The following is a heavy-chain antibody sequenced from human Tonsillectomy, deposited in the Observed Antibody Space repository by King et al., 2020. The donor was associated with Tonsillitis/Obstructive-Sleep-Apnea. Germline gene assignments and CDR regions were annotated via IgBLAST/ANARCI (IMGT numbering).Heavy chain of an antibody. D-gene: IGHD2-2*01. CDR2: ISAYNGNT. Sequence: QLVQSGAEVKKPGASVKVSCKTSGYTFTSYGISWVRQAPGQGLEWMGWISAYNGNTNYAQKLQGRVTMTTDTSTSTAYMELRSLRSDDTAVYYCARVHSYCSSTSCLDYWGQGTLVTVSS. CDR1: GYTFTSYG. CDR3: ARVHSYCSSTSCLDY. J-gene: IGHJ4*02. V-gene: IGHV1-18*01.